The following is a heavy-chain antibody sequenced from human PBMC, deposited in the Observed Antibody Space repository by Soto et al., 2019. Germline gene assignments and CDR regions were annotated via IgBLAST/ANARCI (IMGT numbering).Heavy chain of an antibody. CDR2: ISDSGGTS. D-gene: IGHD1-26*01. CDR3: AKRQRALLTFDY. Sequence: EVQLVDSGGGLVQPGGSLRLSCAASGFIFSNYVMSWVRQAPGKGLEWVSFISDSGGTSYYADSVKGRFTISRDNSKNTLYLQMNSLRAEDPAIYSCAKRQRALLTFDYWGQGPLVTVSS. V-gene: IGHV3-23*04. J-gene: IGHJ4*02. CDR1: GFIFSNYV.